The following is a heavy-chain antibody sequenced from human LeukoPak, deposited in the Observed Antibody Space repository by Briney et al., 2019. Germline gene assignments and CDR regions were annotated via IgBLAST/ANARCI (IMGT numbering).Heavy chain of an antibody. Sequence: SETLSLTCTVSGGSISSYYWSWIRQPPGKGLEWIGYIYYSGSANYNPSLKSRVTISLDTSKNQFSLKLSSVTAADTAVYYCAGHHPRNTVDFWGQGTLVTVSS. CDR2: IYYSGSA. V-gene: IGHV4-59*08. CDR3: AGHHPRNTVDF. CDR1: GGSISSYY. J-gene: IGHJ4*02. D-gene: IGHD2/OR15-2a*01.